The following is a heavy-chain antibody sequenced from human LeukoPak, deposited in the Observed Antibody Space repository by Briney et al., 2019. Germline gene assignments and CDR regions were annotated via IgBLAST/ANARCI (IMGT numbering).Heavy chain of an antibody. J-gene: IGHJ6*02. CDR1: GGSISSSSYY. CDR2: IYYSGST. D-gene: IGHD1-1*01. Sequence: SETLSLTCTVSGGSISSSSYYWGWIRQPPGKGLEWIGYIYYSGSTNYNPSLKSRVTISVDTSKNQFSLKLSSVTAADTAVYYCARLTRYYGMDVWVQGTTLTVSS. V-gene: IGHV4-61*05. CDR3: ARLTRYYGMDV.